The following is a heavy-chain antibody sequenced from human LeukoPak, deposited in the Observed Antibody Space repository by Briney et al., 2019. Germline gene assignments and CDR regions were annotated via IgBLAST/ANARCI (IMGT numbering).Heavy chain of an antibody. CDR3: ARDRPRSITMVRGVYGMDV. CDR1: GYTFTGYY. Sequence: ASVKVSCKASGYTFTGYYMHWVRQAPGQELEWMGWINPNSGGTNYAQKFQGRVTMTRDTSISTAYRELSRLRSDDTAVYYCARDRPRSITMVRGVYGMDVWGQGTTVTVSS. CDR2: INPNSGGT. D-gene: IGHD3-10*01. V-gene: IGHV1-2*02. J-gene: IGHJ6*02.